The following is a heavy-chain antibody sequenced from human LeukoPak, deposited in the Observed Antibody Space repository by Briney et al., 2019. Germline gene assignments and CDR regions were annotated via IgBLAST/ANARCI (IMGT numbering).Heavy chain of an antibody. J-gene: IGHJ4*02. CDR1: GFIFGRDS. Sequence: GGSLRLSCAASGFIFGRDSMNWVRQAPGRGLEWTSYISRDSDIRYYADSVRGRFHISRDNARNSLYLQMNSLRADDTAMYYCAKGRPHHRDYLDHWGQGTLVTVSS. D-gene: IGHD1-14*01. CDR2: ISRDSDIR. CDR3: AKGRPHHRDYLDH. V-gene: IGHV3-48*01.